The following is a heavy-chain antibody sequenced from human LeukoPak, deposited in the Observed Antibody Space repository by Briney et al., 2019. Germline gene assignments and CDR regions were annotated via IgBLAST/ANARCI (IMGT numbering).Heavy chain of an antibody. V-gene: IGHV3-48*03. Sequence: GGSLRLSCAASGFTFSSYEMNWVRQAPGKGLEWVSKISSSGSTINYADSVKGRFTISRDNAKNSLYLQMNSLRAEDTALYYCARGTQLWRFDYWGQGSLVTVSS. D-gene: IGHD5-18*01. CDR2: ISSSGSTI. J-gene: IGHJ4*02. CDR3: ARGTQLWRFDY. CDR1: GFTFSSYE.